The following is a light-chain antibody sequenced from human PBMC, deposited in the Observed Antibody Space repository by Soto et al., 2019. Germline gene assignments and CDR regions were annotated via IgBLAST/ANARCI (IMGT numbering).Light chain of an antibody. CDR1: SSDIGGYYY. CDR2: QVT. Sequence: QSVLTQPASVSGSPGQSTTISCTGTSSDIGGYYYVSWYQHHPGKAPKLLIYQVTNRPSRVSNRFSGSKSGNTASLTISGLQADDEADYYCTSYSSSDIFYVFGTGTKVTV. CDR3: TSYSSSDIFYV. J-gene: IGLJ1*01. V-gene: IGLV2-14*01.